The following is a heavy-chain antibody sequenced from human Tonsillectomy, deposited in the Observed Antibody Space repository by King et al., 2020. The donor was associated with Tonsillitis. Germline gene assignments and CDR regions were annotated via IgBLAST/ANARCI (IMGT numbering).Heavy chain of an antibody. Sequence: VQLVESGGGLVQPGGSLRLSCAASGFTFSSYEMNWVRQAPGKGLEWVSYISSTGSTIYYADSVKGRFTISRDNAKNSVYLQMNSLRAEDTAVYFCARERVYGDYMDYWGQGTQVTVSS. CDR2: ISSTGSTI. CDR3: ARERVYGDYMDY. V-gene: IGHV3-48*03. J-gene: IGHJ4*02. CDR1: GFTFSSYE. D-gene: IGHD4-17*01.